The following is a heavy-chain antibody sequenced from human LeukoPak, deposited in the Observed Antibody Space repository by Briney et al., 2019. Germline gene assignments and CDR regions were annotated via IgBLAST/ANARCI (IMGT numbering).Heavy chain of an antibody. CDR1: GFSFSTYG. D-gene: IGHD4-23*01. CDR2: IRYDGNNK. Sequence: GGFLRLSCATSGFSFSTYGMHWVRQAPGKGLEWVAFIRYDGNNKYYADSVKGRFTISRDNSKNTLFLQMNSLRADDTAVYYCAKDSNRWELHGDYSDDWGQGTLVTVSS. J-gene: IGHJ4*02. CDR3: AKDSNRWELHGDYSDD. V-gene: IGHV3-30*02.